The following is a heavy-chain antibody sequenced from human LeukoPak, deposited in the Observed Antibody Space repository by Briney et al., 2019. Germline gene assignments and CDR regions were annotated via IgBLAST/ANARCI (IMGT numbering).Heavy chain of an antibody. V-gene: IGHV1-69*06. CDR2: IIPIFGTA. J-gene: IGHJ4*02. CDR1: GGTFSSYA. Sequence: SVKVSCKASGGTFSSYAISWVRQAPGQGLEWMGGIIPIFGTANYAQKFQGRVTITADKSTSTAYMELSSLRSEDTAVCYCARVRWLQGYFDYWGQGTLVTVSS. D-gene: IGHD5-24*01. CDR3: ARVRWLQGYFDY.